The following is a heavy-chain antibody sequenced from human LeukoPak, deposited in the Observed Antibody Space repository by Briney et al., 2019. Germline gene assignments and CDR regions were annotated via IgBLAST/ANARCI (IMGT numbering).Heavy chain of an antibody. Sequence: SETLSLTCTVFGGYISDYFWTWIRQSAGKGLEWIGRVQISENNNYNPSLRSRVTLSLDTSKNQFSLQLTSVTAADTAIYYCARESAAAGTRSFDYWGQGTLVTVSS. CDR2: VQISENN. V-gene: IGHV4-4*07. CDR3: ARESAAAGTRSFDY. CDR1: GGYISDYF. J-gene: IGHJ4*02. D-gene: IGHD6-13*01.